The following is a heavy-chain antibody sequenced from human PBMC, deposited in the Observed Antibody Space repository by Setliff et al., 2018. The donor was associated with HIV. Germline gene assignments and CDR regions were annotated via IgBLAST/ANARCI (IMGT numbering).Heavy chain of an antibody. V-gene: IGHV4-4*02. D-gene: IGHD2-2*01. Sequence: PSETLSLTCAVSGGSLSSDNWWTWVRQAPGKGLEWIGEIYHSEYTNYNPSLKSRISMSVDKSKNQFSVKLTSVTAADTAVYYCARGHCSGTNCYGVDYYGMDVWGQGTTVTVSS. J-gene: IGHJ6*02. CDR3: ARGHCSGTNCYGVDYYGMDV. CDR1: GGSLSSDNW. CDR2: IYHSEYT.